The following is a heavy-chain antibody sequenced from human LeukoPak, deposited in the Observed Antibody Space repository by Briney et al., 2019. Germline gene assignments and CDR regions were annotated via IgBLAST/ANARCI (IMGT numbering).Heavy chain of an antibody. CDR2: INHSGST. D-gene: IGHD1-1*01. Sequence: SETLSLTCGVYGGSFSGPYWSWIRQPPGKGLEWIGDINHSGSTNYNPSLKSRVTISVDTSKNQFSLKVTSVTAADTAVYYCARPPDLAATGYWGQGTLVTVSS. J-gene: IGHJ4*02. CDR3: ARPPDLAATGY. V-gene: IGHV4-34*01. CDR1: GGSFSGPY.